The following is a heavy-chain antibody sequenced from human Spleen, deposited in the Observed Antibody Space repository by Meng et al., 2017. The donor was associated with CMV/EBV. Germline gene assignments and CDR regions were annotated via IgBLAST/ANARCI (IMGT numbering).Heavy chain of an antibody. CDR1: GYTFTRYG. D-gene: IGHD3-3*01. J-gene: IGHJ4*02. CDR3: ARGGDYDFWSGYLPIDY. Sequence: ASVKVSCKASGYTFTRYGISWVRQAPGQGLEWMGWISGYNGNIKYAQKFQGRVTMTTGTSTSTVYMELRSLRSDDTAVYYCARGGDYDFWSGYLPIDYWGQGTLVTVSS. CDR2: ISGYNGNI. V-gene: IGHV1-18*01.